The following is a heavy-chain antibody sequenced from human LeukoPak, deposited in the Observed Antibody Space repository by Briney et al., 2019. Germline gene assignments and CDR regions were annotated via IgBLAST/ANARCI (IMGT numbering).Heavy chain of an antibody. V-gene: IGHV4-4*07. J-gene: IGHJ4*02. CDR2: IYTSGST. CDR1: GGSISSYY. D-gene: IGHD3-16*01. CDR3: ARVGDYALKD. Sequence: SETLSLTCTVSGGSISSYYWSWIRQPAGKGLEWIGRIYTSGSTSYNPSLKSRVSMSVDTSKNQCILKLSSVTAADTAVYYCARVGDYALKDWGQGTLVTVSS.